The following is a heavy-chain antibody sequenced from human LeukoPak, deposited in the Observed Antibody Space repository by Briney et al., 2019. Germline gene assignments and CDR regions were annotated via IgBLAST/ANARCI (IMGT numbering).Heavy chain of an antibody. J-gene: IGHJ5*02. CDR2: IKQDGSEK. CDR3: ARGLRFLEWLSLEYNWFDP. CDR1: GFTFSSYS. Sequence: GGSLRLSCAASGFTFSSYSMNWVRQAPGKGLEWVANIKQDGSEKYYVDSVRGRFTISRDNAKNSLYLQMNSLRAEDTAVYYCARGLRFLEWLSLEYNWFDPWGQGTLVTVSS. D-gene: IGHD3-3*01. V-gene: IGHV3-7*01.